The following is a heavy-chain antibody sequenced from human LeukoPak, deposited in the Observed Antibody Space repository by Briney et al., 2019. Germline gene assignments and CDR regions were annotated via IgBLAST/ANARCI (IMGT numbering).Heavy chain of an antibody. J-gene: IGHJ4*02. D-gene: IGHD1-26*01. CDR2: ISHDGGNK. CDR3: AKGGKWDVTPFDY. Sequence: PGGSLRLSCAASGFTFSSYTMHWVRQAPDKGLEWVAVISHDGGNKYYADSVKGRFTISRDNSKNTLYLQVNSLRAEDTAVYYCAKGGKWDVTPFDYWGQGTLVTVSS. CDR1: GFTFSSYT. V-gene: IGHV3-30-3*01.